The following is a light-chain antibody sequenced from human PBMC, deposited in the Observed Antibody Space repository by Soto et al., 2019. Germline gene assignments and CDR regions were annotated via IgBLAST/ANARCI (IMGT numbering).Light chain of an antibody. V-gene: IGLV2-23*02. J-gene: IGLJ1*01. CDR2: EVS. Sequence: QSALTQPASVSGSPGQPITISCTRTSSDVGSYNFVSWYQQHPGKVPKVMIYEVSKRPSGVSDRFSGSKSGNTASLTISGLQAEDEADYYCCADAGRSTYVFGTGTKLTVL. CDR3: CADAGRSTYV. CDR1: SSDVGSYNF.